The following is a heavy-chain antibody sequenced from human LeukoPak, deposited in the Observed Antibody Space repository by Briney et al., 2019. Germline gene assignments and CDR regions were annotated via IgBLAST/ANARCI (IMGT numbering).Heavy chain of an antibody. CDR3: ARPGIRDYFYYMDV. D-gene: IGHD3-3*02. J-gene: IGHJ6*03. CDR1: GDSFSWHY. Sequence: SETLSLTCAVYGDSFSWHYWSWIRQPPGKGMERIGEINQRGTTTYNPSLKSRLTISMDTSRNQYFLNLDSVTAADTAIYYCARPGIRDYFYYMDVWGEGTPVTVSS. V-gene: IGHV4-34*01. CDR2: INQRGTT.